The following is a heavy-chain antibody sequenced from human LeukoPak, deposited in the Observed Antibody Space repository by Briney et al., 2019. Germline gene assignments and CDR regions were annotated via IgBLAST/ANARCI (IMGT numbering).Heavy chain of an antibody. CDR2: IYYSGIT. D-gene: IGHD6-13*01. J-gene: IGHJ4*02. CDR1: GGSISSSSYY. V-gene: IGHV4-39*07. Sequence: PSETLSLTYTVSGGSISSSSYYWGWIRQPPGKGLEWIGSIYYSGITYYNPSLKSRVTISVDTSKTQFSLKLSSVTAADTAIYYCARAGSSWITCFDYWGQGTLVTVSS. CDR3: ARAGSSWITCFDY.